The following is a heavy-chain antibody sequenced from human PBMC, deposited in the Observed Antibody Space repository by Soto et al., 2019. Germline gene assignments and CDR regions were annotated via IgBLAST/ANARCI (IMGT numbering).Heavy chain of an antibody. Sequence: PRGSLRLSCAASGFSFSSCEMSWVRQAPGKGLEWVSYISGSGTSTQYSDSVKGRFTISRDNAKNSLHLQMNSLGAEDTAVYYCASKIVTPGYHYYDYWGQGTLVTVSS. V-gene: IGHV3-48*03. CDR1: GFSFSSCE. J-gene: IGHJ4*02. D-gene: IGHD3-9*01. CDR3: ASKIVTPGYHYYDY. CDR2: ISGSGTST.